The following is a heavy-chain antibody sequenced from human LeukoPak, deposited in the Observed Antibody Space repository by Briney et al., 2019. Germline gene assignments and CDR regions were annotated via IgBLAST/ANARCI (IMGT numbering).Heavy chain of an antibody. CDR2: ISSSSSYI. D-gene: IGHD3-3*01. V-gene: IGHV3-21*01. J-gene: IGHJ4*02. Sequence: GGSLRLSCAASGFTFSSYSMNWVRQAPGKGLEWVSSISSSSSYIYYADSVKGRFTISRDSAKNSLYLQMNSLRAEDTAVYYCARGVPYDSWSGPHYSDYWGQGTLVTVSS. CDR3: ARGVPYDSWSGPHYSDY. CDR1: GFTFSSYS.